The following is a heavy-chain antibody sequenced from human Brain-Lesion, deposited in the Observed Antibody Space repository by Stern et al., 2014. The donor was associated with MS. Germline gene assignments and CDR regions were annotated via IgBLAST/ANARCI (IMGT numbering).Heavy chain of an antibody. D-gene: IGHD5-12*01. CDR3: ANSPATPSGYDRFDY. J-gene: IGHJ4*02. CDR2: IFPRDSNT. CDR1: GYLFDDYW. V-gene: IGHV5-51*03. Sequence: MQLVQSGAEVKKPGESLKISCEASGYLFDDYWIGWVRQMSGRGLELVAIIFPRDSNTRYSPSVQGQVTISADKSIRPAYLQWSTRKASAPAFYYWANSPATPSGYDRFDYWGQGALVTVSS.